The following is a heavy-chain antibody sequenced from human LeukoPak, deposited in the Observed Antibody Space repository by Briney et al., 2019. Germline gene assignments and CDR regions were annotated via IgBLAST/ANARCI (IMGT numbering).Heavy chain of an antibody. J-gene: IGHJ5*02. CDR3: ARGSSGIAVRGLAWAWFDP. V-gene: IGHV3-64*01. CDR1: GFTFSSYA. D-gene: IGHD3-10*01. CDR2: ISSNGGST. Sequence: GGSLRLSCAASGFTFSSYAMHWVRQAPGKGLEYVSAISSNGGSTYYANSVKGRFTISRDNSKNTLYLQMGSLRAEDMAVYYCARGSSGIAVRGLAWAWFDPWGQGTLVTVSS.